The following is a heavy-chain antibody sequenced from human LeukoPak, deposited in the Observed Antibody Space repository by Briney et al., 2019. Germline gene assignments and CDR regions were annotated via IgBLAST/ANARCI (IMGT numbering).Heavy chain of an antibody. CDR1: GGTFSSYA. Sequence: GASVKVSCKASGGTFSSYAINWVRQAPGQGLEWMGGIIPIFGTANYAQKFQGRVTITADESTSTAYMELSRLRSDDTAVYYCARGYYYYDSSGYYPGHWGQGTLVTVSS. CDR2: IIPIFGTA. D-gene: IGHD3-22*01. J-gene: IGHJ4*02. V-gene: IGHV1-69*13. CDR3: ARGYYYYDSSGYYPGH.